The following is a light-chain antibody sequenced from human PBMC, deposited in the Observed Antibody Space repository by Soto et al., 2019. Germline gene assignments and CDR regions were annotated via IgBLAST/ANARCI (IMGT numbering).Light chain of an antibody. Sequence: EIVLTQSPGTLSLSPGERATLSCRASQTVPSNYLAWYQQKSGQTPRLLIYAASSRATDVPDRFSGSGSGADFTLTISRMEPEDFAVYYCQQYGSSFWTFGQGTKVDIK. CDR2: AAS. J-gene: IGKJ1*01. V-gene: IGKV3-20*01. CDR3: QQYGSSFWT. CDR1: QTVPSNY.